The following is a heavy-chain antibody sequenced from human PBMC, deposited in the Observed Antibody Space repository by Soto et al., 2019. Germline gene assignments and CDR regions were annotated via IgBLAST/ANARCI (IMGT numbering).Heavy chain of an antibody. Sequence: GGSLRLSCVASGFTFSDYYMSWIRQAPGKGLEWVSYISSSGSTIYYADSVKGRFTISRDNAKNSLYLQMNSLRAEDTAVYYCARFHYYDSSGYLNWFDPWGQGTLVTVSS. CDR3: ARFHYYDSSGYLNWFDP. V-gene: IGHV3-11*01. CDR1: GFTFSDYY. D-gene: IGHD3-22*01. CDR2: ISSSGSTI. J-gene: IGHJ5*02.